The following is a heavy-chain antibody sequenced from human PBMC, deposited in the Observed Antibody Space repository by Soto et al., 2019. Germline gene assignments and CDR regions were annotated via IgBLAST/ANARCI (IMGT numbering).Heavy chain of an antibody. CDR2: ISSNGGST. Sequence: GGSLRLSCAASGFTFSSYAMHWVRQAPGKGLEYVSAISSNGGSTYYANSVKGRFTISRDNSKNTLYLQMGSLRAEDMAVYYCARGGSRSAFDIWGQGTMVTVSS. J-gene: IGHJ3*02. CDR1: GFTFSSYA. CDR3: ARGGSRSAFDI. V-gene: IGHV3-64*01. D-gene: IGHD6-6*01.